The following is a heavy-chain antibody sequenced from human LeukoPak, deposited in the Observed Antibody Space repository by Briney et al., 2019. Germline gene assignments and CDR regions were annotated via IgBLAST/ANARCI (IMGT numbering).Heavy chain of an antibody. CDR3: AREATVTAYAGGAFDY. J-gene: IGHJ4*02. CDR2: INPSGGST. CDR1: GYTFTSYY. Sequence: ASVKVSCKASGYTFTSYYMHWVRQAPEQGLEWMGIINPSGGSTSYAQKFQGRVTMTRDTSTSTVYMELSSLRSEDTAVYYCAREATVTAYAGGAFDYWGQGTLVTVSS. V-gene: IGHV1-46*01. D-gene: IGHD4-17*01.